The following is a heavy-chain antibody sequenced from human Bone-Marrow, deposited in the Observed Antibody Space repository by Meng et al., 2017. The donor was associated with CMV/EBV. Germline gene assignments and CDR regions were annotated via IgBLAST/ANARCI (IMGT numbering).Heavy chain of an antibody. CDR3: ARDLYSSSSDDYYYGMDV. CDR1: GFSFSSYE. D-gene: IGHD6-6*01. V-gene: IGHV3-48*03. J-gene: IGHJ6*02. CDR2: ISRSGSTI. Sequence: SCAASGFSFSSYEMNWVRQAPGRGLEWVSYISRSGSTIYYADSVKGRFTISRDNAKNSLYLQMNSLRAEDTAVYYCARDLYSSSSDDYYYGMDVWGQGTTVTVSS.